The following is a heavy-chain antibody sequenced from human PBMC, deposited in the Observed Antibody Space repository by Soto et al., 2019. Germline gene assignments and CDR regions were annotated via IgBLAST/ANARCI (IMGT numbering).Heavy chain of an antibody. CDR2: IKSKSAGGTT. J-gene: IGHJ4*02. Sequence: EVQLVESGGGLVKSGGSLRLSCAASGFTFTHAWMSWVRQAPGKGLEWVGRIKSKSAGGTTEYAAPAKGRFTISRDDSKDSLYLEMNSLKTEDTGVYYCATEAGVGGYWGQGTLVSVSS. CDR1: GFTFTHAW. D-gene: IGHD3-3*01. V-gene: IGHV3-15*01. CDR3: ATEAGVGGY.